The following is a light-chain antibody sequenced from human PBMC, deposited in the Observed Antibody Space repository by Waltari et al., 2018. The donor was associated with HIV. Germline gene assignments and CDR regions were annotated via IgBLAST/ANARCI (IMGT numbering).Light chain of an antibody. V-gene: IGKV1-8*01. CDR1: QDISTY. CDR3: QQYYTYPRT. Sequence: AIRMTQSPSSLAASTGDRVIITCRASQDISTYLAWYQQKPGKAPILLTYGASTLQSGVPSRFSGSGSGTDFTLTISCLQSEDFAVYFCQQYYTYPRTFGQGTKVEIK. J-gene: IGKJ1*01. CDR2: GAS.